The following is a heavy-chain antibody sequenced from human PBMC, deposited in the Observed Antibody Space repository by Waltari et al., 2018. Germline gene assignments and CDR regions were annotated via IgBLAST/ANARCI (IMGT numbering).Heavy chain of an antibody. J-gene: IGHJ4*02. V-gene: IGHV1-46*01. CDR3: ARGAYYFDNSCYYPRSLFEY. D-gene: IGHD3-22*01. Sequence: QVQLVQSGAEVKKPGASVKVSCKASGYTFISYYLHWVRQAPGQGLEWMGSITPSVACTSHAQKFQGRFTITSDTSTSTVYLELSSLRSEDTAVYYCARGAYYFDNSCYYPRSLFEYWGQVTLVTVSS. CDR1: GYTFISYY. CDR2: ITPSVACT.